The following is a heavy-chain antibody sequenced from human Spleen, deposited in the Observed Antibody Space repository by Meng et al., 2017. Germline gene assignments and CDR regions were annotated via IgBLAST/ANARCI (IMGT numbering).Heavy chain of an antibody. Sequence: QLQLQESGPGLVKPSETLSLTCTVSGGSISTSDFYWAWIRQSPGKGLEWIGYIYYSGSTYYNPSLKSRVTISVDTSKNQFSLKLSSVTAADTAVYYCARARGTIFDFDYWGQGTLVTVSS. CDR3: ARARGTIFDFDY. CDR1: GGSISTSDFY. D-gene: IGHD3-9*01. J-gene: IGHJ4*02. V-gene: IGHV4-30-4*08. CDR2: IYYSGST.